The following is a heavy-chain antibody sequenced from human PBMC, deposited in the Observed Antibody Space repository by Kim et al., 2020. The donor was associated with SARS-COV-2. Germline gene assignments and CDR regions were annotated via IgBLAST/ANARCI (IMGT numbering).Heavy chain of an antibody. Sequence: GCSTYHADYLEGRLTISRYNSKNTMYLQMNSRRAEDTAVYYCAKPWVADYWGQGTLVTVSS. CDR3: AKPWVADY. D-gene: IGHD1-26*01. V-gene: IGHV3-23*01. J-gene: IGHJ4*02. CDR2: GCST.